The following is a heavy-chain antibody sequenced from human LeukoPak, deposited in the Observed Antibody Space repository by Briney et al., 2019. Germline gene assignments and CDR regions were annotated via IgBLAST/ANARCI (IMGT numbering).Heavy chain of an antibody. CDR1: GFTFSSYA. CDR2: ISSNGGST. CDR3: ARSRGEDWNYYFDY. D-gene: IGHD1-7*01. J-gene: IGHJ4*02. V-gene: IGHV3-64*01. Sequence: GGSVRLSCAASGFTFSSYAMHWVRQAPGKGLEYVSAISSNGGSTYYANSVKGRFTISRDNSKNTLYLQMGSLRAEDMAVYYCARSRGEDWNYYFDYWGQGTLVTVSS.